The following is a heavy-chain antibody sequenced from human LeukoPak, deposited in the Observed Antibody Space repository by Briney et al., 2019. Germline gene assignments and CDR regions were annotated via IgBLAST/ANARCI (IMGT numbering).Heavy chain of an antibody. D-gene: IGHD2-2*01. CDR3: ARDHSAMPSY. J-gene: IGHJ4*02. V-gene: IGHV3-30*03. CDR1: GFTFSSYN. Sequence: GGSLRLSCAASGFTFSSYNFHWLRQAPGKGLEWLTVISYDGSYTSYGASVKGRFTVSRDNSQNTLYLQMNGLRAEGTALYYCARDHSAMPSYWGQGTLVTVSS. CDR2: ISYDGSYT.